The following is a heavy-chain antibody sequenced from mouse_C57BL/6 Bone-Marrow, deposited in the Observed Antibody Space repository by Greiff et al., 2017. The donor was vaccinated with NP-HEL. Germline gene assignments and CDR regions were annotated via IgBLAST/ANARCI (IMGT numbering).Heavy chain of an antibody. CDR2: IDPSDSEP. Sequence: QVQLQQSGAELVRPGSSVKLSCKASGYTFTSYWMHWVKQRPIQGLEWIGNIDPSDSEPHYNQKFKDKATLTGDKSSSTAYMQLSSLTSEDSAVYYCARAPVYAMNYWGQGTSVTVSS. J-gene: IGHJ4*01. CDR3: ARAPVYAMNY. CDR1: GYTFTSYW. V-gene: IGHV1-52*01.